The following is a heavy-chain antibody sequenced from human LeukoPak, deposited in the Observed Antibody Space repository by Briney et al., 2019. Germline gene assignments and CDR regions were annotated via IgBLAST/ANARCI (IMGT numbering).Heavy chain of an antibody. CDR3: AKDKRGIAAAGYFDY. Sequence: GGSLRLSCAASGFTFSSYWMHWVRQAPGKGLEWVSGISWDSGSIGYADSVKGRFTISRDNAKNSLYLQMNSLRAEDTALYYCAKDKRGIAAAGYFDYWGQGTLVTVSS. CDR2: ISWDSGSI. V-gene: IGHV3-9*01. J-gene: IGHJ4*02. CDR1: GFTFSSYW. D-gene: IGHD6-13*01.